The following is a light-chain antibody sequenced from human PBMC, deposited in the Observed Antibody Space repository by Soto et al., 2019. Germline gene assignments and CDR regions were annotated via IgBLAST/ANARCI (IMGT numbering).Light chain of an antibody. CDR2: EVS. J-gene: IGLJ1*01. CDR1: SGDVGAYNY. Sequence: QSALTQPPSATVSPGRSVTISCSGTSGDVGAYNYVSWYQQHPGKAPKLMIYEVSKRPSGVPDRFSGSKSGNTAALTVSGLQAEDEADYYCSSYAGTYTLYVFGTGTKVTV. CDR3: SSYAGTYTLYV. V-gene: IGLV2-8*01.